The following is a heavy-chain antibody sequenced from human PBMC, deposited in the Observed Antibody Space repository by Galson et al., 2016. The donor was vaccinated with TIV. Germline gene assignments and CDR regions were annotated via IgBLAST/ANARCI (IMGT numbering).Heavy chain of an antibody. D-gene: IGHD1-26*01. CDR2: ISGRGGTT. Sequence: SLRLSCAASGFSLSDYAMTWVRQAPGKGLEWVSDISGRGGTTHYADSVKGRFTISRDNSKNTLYLHMSSLRAEDTALYYCGGPTTRRGYYGLDIWGQGTTVTVSS. CDR1: GFSLSDYA. CDR3: GGPTTRRGYYGLDI. J-gene: IGHJ6*02. V-gene: IGHV3-23*01.